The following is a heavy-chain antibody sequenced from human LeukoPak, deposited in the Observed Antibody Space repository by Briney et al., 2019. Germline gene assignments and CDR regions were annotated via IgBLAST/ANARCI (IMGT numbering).Heavy chain of an antibody. D-gene: IGHD3-16*01. Sequence: GGSLRLSCAASGFTISPHYMDWVRQSPGQGLEWVGLIRNKADGYTTIYSASVKGRFTISRDDSKNSVYLQMDSLKTEDTAVYYCGDPGRVGSDHWGQGTLVTVSS. J-gene: IGHJ4*02. V-gene: IGHV3-72*01. CDR2: IRNKADGYTT. CDR3: GDPGRVGSDH. CDR1: GFTISPHY.